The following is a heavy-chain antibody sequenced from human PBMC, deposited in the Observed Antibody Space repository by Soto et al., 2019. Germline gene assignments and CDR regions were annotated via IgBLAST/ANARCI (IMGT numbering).Heavy chain of an antibody. D-gene: IGHD3-3*01. Sequence: GGSLRLSCAASGFTFSDYYMSWIRQAPGKGLEWVSYISSSGSTIYYADSVKGRFTISRDNAKNSLYLQMNSLRAEDTAVYYCARGDYDFWSGYLGDYYHYGMDVWGQGTTVTVSS. V-gene: IGHV3-11*01. J-gene: IGHJ6*02. CDR3: ARGDYDFWSGYLGDYYHYGMDV. CDR1: GFTFSDYY. CDR2: ISSSGSTI.